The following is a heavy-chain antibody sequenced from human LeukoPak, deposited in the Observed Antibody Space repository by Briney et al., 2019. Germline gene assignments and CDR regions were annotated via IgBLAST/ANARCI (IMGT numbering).Heavy chain of an antibody. V-gene: IGHV3-48*01. CDR1: GFTFSNYN. D-gene: IGHD1-7*01. CDR3: ARSSRELGGYAPWELMPPFDY. Sequence: GGSLRLSCTASGFTFSNYNMNWVRQAPGKGLEWVSYITLSSSTIYYSDSVKGRFTISRDNAKNSLYLQMNSLRAEDTAVYYCARSSRELGGYAPWELMPPFDYWGRGTLVTVSS. J-gene: IGHJ4*02. CDR2: ITLSSSTI.